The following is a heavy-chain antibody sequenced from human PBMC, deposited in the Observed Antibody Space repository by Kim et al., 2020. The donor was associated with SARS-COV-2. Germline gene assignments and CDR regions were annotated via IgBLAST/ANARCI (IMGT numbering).Heavy chain of an antibody. CDR3: AGDGKDGTGTGYDY. V-gene: IGHV3-21*06. D-gene: IGHD3-9*01. Sequence: DSVKGRFTISRANAKSSLFLEMNGLRTEDTAVYYCAGDGKDGTGTGYDYWGQGTLVTVSS. J-gene: IGHJ4*02.